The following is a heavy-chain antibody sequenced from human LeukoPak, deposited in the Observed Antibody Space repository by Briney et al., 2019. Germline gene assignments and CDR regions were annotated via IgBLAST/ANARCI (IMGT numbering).Heavy chain of an antibody. J-gene: IGHJ4*02. V-gene: IGHV1-18*01. CDR1: GSTFTNFG. Sequence: ASVKVSCKASGSTFTNFGISWVRQAPGQGLEWMGWISGYNDNPNYAQKLQGRVTLTTDTSTSTAYMELRSLRYDDTAAYYCARDDSADWGQGTLVTVCS. CDR2: ISGYNDNP. CDR3: ARDDSAD. D-gene: IGHD2-21*01.